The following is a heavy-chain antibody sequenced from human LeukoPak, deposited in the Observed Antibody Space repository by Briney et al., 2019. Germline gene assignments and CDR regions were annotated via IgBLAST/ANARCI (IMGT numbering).Heavy chain of an antibody. J-gene: IGHJ3*02. V-gene: IGHV4-30-4*01. CDR3: ARESYYGSWDDAFDI. Sequence: PSETLSLTCTVSGGSISSGDFYWSWIRQPPGKGLEWIGYIYYSGSTYYNPSLRSRVTISVDTSKNQFSLKLSSVTAADTAVYYCARESYYGSWDDAFDIWGQGTMVTVSS. CDR2: IYYSGST. D-gene: IGHD3-10*01. CDR1: GGSISSGDFY.